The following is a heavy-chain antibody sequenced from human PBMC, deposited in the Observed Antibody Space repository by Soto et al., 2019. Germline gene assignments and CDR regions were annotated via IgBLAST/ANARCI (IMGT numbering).Heavy chain of an antibody. Sequence: SETLSLTCTVSGGSISRGGYYWSGIRQHPGKGLEWIGYIYYSGSTYYNPSLKSRVTISVDTSKNQFSLKLSSVTAADTAVYYCARDPLRIAATKNNYHYGMDVWGQGTTGTVS. CDR2: IYYSGST. CDR3: ARDPLRIAATKNNYHYGMDV. J-gene: IGHJ6*02. V-gene: IGHV4-31*03. D-gene: IGHD6-13*01. CDR1: GGSISRGGYY.